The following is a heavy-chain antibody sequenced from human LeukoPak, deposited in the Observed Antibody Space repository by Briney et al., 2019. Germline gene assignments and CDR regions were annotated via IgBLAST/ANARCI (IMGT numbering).Heavy chain of an antibody. Sequence: PSETLSLTCTVSGGSISGYYWSWIRQPAGKGLEWIGRFYNSGSTKYNPSLKSRVTMSIDTSKNEFYLKLSSVTAADTAVYYCARGYNLFDYWGQGTLVTVSS. CDR2: FYNSGST. CDR1: GGSISGYY. CDR3: ARGYNLFDY. D-gene: IGHD5-24*01. J-gene: IGHJ4*02. V-gene: IGHV4-4*07.